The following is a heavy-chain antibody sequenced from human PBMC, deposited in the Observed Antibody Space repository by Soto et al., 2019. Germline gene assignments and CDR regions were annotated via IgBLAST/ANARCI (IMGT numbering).Heavy chain of an antibody. CDR2: ISGGGGDT. D-gene: IGHD3-16*01. CDR1: GFTFSNYA. V-gene: IGHV3-23*01. Sequence: GGSLSLSCAASGFTFSNYAMSWVRQAPGKGLEWVSAISGGGGDTFYADSVEGRFTISRDNSKNTLYLQMNSLRAEDTAVYYCAKYGGHNAAYFDLWGRGTLVTVSS. J-gene: IGHJ2*01. CDR3: AKYGGHNAAYFDL.